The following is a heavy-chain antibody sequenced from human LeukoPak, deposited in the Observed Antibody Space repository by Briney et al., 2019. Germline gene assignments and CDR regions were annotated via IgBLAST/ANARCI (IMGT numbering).Heavy chain of an antibody. CDR1: GFTFSSYS. V-gene: IGHV3-48*02. CDR3: ASPLDYSSPRY. CDR2: ISSRSTTT. Sequence: GGSLRLSCAAFGFTFSSYSMNWVRQAPGKGLEWVSYISSRSTTTYYADSVKGRFTISRDNDKNSLYQQMNSLRDEDTAVYYCASPLDYSSPRYWGQGTLVTVSS. J-gene: IGHJ4*02. D-gene: IGHD6-19*01.